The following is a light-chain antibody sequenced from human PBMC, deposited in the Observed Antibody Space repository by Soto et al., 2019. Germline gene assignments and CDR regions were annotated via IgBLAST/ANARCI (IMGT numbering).Light chain of an antibody. CDR3: QQYGSSGT. J-gene: IGKJ1*01. V-gene: IGKV3-20*01. CDR2: EAS. CDR1: QSVSILF. Sequence: EIVLTQSPATLSVSPGERATLSCRASQSVSILFACYEQKPGQAPRLLIDEASSRATSIQGRCSGGGSGTDFTLTSSIQEPEYAVVYCCQQYGSSGTFAQGTKVDIK.